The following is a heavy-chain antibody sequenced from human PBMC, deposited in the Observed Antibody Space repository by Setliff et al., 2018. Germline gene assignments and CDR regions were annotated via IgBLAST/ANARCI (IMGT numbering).Heavy chain of an antibody. CDR1: GYTFTSYG. D-gene: IGHD3-22*01. CDR3: AREGGSSGYCGYFDY. J-gene: IGHJ4*02. Sequence: VASVKVSCKSSGYTFTSYGISWMRQAPGQGLEWMGWSSAYNGKTQYAQKFQGRVTMTTDTSTSTAYMELMSLTADDTAVYYCAREGGSSGYCGYFDYWGQGTLVTVSS. CDR2: SSAYNGKT. V-gene: IGHV1-18*01.